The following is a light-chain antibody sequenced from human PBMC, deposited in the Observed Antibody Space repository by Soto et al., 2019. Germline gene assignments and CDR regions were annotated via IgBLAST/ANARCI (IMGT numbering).Light chain of an antibody. Sequence: EVVVTKCPANRSVSPMGIGSLSCMASESVGSHLAWYHQKPGKAPKLLIFDASSLASGVPARFSGSGSGTGFTLTISSLEPEDFAIYYCQQCNNYPGTFGQGTKVDI. CDR1: ESVGSH. CDR2: DAS. J-gene: IGKJ1*01. V-gene: IGKV3-11*01. CDR3: QQCNNYPGT.